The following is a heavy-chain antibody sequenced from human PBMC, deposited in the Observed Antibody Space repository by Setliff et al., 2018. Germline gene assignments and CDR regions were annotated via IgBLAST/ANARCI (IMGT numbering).Heavy chain of an antibody. V-gene: IGHV3-33*01. CDR1: GFSFSSYG. J-gene: IGHJ4*02. CDR2: IWYDGSNK. CDR3: ARTCSGSGCYAGLES. Sequence: PGGSLRLSCAASGFSFSSYGMHWVRQAPGKGLEWVAVIWYDGSNKYHADSVKGRLTISRDNLQNTLYLQMNGLRVEDTAVYYCARTCSGSGCYAGLESWGQGTPVTV. D-gene: IGHD2-15*01.